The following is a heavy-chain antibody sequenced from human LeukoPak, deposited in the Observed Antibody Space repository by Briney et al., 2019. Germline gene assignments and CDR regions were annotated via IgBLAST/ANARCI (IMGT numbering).Heavy chain of an antibody. CDR2: ISYDGSNK. CDR3: AHIPSMTTPLFDY. V-gene: IGHV3-30-3*01. Sequence: GGSLRLSCAASGFTFSSYAMHWVRQAPGKGLEWVAVISYDGSNKYYADSVKGRFTISRDNSKNTLYLQMNSLRAEDTAVYYCAHIPSMTTPLFDYWGQGTLVTVSS. D-gene: IGHD4-17*01. CDR1: GFTFSSYA. J-gene: IGHJ4*02.